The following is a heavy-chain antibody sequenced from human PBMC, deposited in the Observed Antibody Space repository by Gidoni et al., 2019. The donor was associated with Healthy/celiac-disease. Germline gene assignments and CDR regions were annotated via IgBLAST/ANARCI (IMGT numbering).Heavy chain of an antibody. Sequence: ELQLVESGGVLVQPGGSLRLSCAASGFTFSSVWMSWVRQAPGKGLEWVANIKQDGSEKYYVDSVKGRFTISRDNAKNSLYLQMNSLRAEDTAVYYCARVWGIAARLPYYFDYWGQGTLVTVSS. J-gene: IGHJ4*02. CDR1: GFTFSSVW. V-gene: IGHV3-7*01. CDR3: ARVWGIAARLPYYFDY. CDR2: IKQDGSEK. D-gene: IGHD6-6*01.